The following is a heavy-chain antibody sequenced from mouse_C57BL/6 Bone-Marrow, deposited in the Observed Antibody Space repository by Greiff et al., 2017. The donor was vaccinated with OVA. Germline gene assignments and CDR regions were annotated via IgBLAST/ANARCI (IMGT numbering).Heavy chain of an antibody. V-gene: IGHV1-81*01. CDR3: ARIYYDYPYWYFDV. CDR1: GYTFTSYG. D-gene: IGHD2-4*01. CDR2: IYPRSGNT. Sequence: QVHVKQSGAELARPGASVKLSCKASGYTFTSYGISWVKQRTGQGLEWIGEIYPRSGNTYYNEKFKGKATLTADKSSSTAYMELRSLTSEDSAVYFCARIYYDYPYWYFDVWGTGTTVTVSS. J-gene: IGHJ1*03.